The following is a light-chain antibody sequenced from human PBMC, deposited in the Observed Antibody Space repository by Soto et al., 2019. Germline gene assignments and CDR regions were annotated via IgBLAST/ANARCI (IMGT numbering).Light chain of an antibody. CDR3: SSYAGSNNGAV. Sequence: QSVLTQPPSASGSPGQSVTISCTGTSSDVGGYNYVSWYQQHPGKAPKLIIYEVIKRPSGVPDRFSGSKSGTTASLTVSGLQAEDEADYYCSSYAGSNNGAVFGTWTKVTV. J-gene: IGLJ1*01. CDR2: EVI. V-gene: IGLV2-8*01. CDR1: SSDVGGYNY.